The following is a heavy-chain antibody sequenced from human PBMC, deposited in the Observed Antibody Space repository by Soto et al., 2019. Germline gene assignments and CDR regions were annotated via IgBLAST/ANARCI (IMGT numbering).Heavy chain of an antibody. V-gene: IGHV4-4*07. CDR2: IFTSGT. CDR1: GGSISRYH. D-gene: IGHD6-13*01. Sequence: PSETLSLTCSVSGGSISRYHLTWIRQPAGKGLEWIGRIFTSGTKYNPSLESRVTMSVDTSKTQFSLNLSSVTAADTAVYYCARDFGSWHDHWGQGTLVTV. CDR3: ARDFGSWHDH. J-gene: IGHJ4*02.